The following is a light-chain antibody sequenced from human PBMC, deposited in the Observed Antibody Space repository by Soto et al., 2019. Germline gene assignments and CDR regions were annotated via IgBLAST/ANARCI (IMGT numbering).Light chain of an antibody. V-gene: IGLV2-14*01. CDR2: EVT. CDR1: SSDVGGSRF. CDR3: SSYTTSTTVV. Sequence: QSALTQPASVSGSPGQSITISCTGTSSDVGGSRFVSWYQQHPGKAPQLMIHEVTNRPSGVSNRFSGSKSGNTASLTISGLQAEDEAEYYCSSYTTSTTVVFGGGTKLTVL. J-gene: IGLJ2*01.